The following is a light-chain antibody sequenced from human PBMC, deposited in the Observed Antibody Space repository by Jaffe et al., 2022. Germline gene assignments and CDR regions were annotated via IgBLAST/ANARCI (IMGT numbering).Light chain of an antibody. CDR1: SSDVGGYNY. V-gene: IGLV2-14*01. CDR3: SSFTSRTTVV. CDR2: EVS. Sequence: QSALTQPASVSGSPGQSITISCTGTSSDVGGYNYVSWYQQHPGKVPKVMIYEVSNRPSGVSNRFSGSKSGNTASLTISGLQAEDEADYYCSSFTSRTTVVFGGGTKLTVL. J-gene: IGLJ2*01.